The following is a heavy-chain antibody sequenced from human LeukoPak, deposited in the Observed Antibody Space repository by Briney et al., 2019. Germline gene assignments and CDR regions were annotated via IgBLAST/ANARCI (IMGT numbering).Heavy chain of an antibody. D-gene: IGHD3-22*01. CDR2: ISYDGSNK. CDR3: AGSGYYFIDY. V-gene: IGHV3-30*03. J-gene: IGHJ4*02. CDR1: GFTFSSYG. Sequence: PGGSLRLSCAASGFTFSSYGMHWVRQAPGKGLEWVAVISYDGSNKFYADSVKGRFTISRDNSKNTLYLQMNSLRAEDTAVYYCAGSGYYFIDYWGQGTLVTVSS.